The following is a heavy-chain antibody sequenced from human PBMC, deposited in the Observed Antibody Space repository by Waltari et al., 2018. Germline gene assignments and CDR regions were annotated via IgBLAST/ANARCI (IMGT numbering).Heavy chain of an antibody. J-gene: IGHJ4*02. Sequence: QVQLVESGGGVVQPGGSLRLSCAASGFTFSSYGMHWVRQAPGKGLEWVACIRYEGRNKNYADSVKGRFTISRDNSKNTVYLQMNSLRAEDTAVYYCAKDGGPSWYFVYWGQGTLVTVSS. CDR3: AKDGGPSWYFVY. D-gene: IGHD3-16*01. CDR2: IRYEGRNK. CDR1: GFTFSSYG. V-gene: IGHV3-30*02.